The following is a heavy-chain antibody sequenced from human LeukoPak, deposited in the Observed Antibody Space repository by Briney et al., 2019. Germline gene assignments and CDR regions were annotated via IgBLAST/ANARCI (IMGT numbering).Heavy chain of an antibody. CDR3: AKALREGERPVYTDYSMAV. J-gene: IGHJ6*03. D-gene: IGHD5-24*01. CDR2: ISGRGTET. CDR1: TFKNYA. Sequence: GGSRRLSCAITFKNYAVTWVRQAPGKGLEWVSSISGRGTETYYADSVQGRFTISKDTSGSTVFLQMNSLRADDTAVYYSAKALREGERPVYTDYSMAVWGQGTTVTVSS. V-gene: IGHV3-23*01.